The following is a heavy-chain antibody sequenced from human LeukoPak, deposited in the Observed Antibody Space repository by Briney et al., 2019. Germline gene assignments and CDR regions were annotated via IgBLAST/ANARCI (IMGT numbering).Heavy chain of an antibody. Sequence: GGSLRLSCAASGFTFSTYSMNRVRQAPGKGLEWVSYISSSSSTIYYADSVKGRFTISRDNSKNTLYLQMNSLRAEDTAVYYCAKDDPLYGGYWGQGTLVTVSS. D-gene: IGHD4/OR15-4a*01. CDR3: AKDDPLYGGY. CDR2: ISSSSSTI. J-gene: IGHJ4*02. CDR1: GFTFSTYS. V-gene: IGHV3-48*01.